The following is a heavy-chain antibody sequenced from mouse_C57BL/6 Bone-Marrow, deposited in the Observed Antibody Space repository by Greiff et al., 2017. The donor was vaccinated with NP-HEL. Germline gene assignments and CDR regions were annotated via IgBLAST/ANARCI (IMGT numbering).Heavy chain of an antibody. CDR1: GYTFTSYW. V-gene: IGHV1-55*01. Sequence: QVQLQQPGAELVKPGASVKMSCKASGYTFTSYWITWVKQRPGQGLEWIGDIYPGSGSTNYNEKFKSKATLTVDTSSSTAYMQLSSLTSEYSAVYYCARYDGYYYAMDYWGQGTSVTVSS. D-gene: IGHD2-3*01. CDR3: ARYDGYYYAMDY. J-gene: IGHJ4*01. CDR2: IYPGSGST.